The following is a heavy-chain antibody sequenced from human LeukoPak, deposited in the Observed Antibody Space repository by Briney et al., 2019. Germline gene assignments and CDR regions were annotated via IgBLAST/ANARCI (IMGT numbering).Heavy chain of an antibody. CDR2: ISYDGSNK. CDR1: GFTFSSYA. CDR3: ARETGSAVGSTDLDY. V-gene: IGHV3-30-3*01. J-gene: IGHJ4*02. Sequence: GGSLRLSCAASGFTFSSYAMHWVRQAPGKGLEWVAVISYDGSNKYFADSVKGRFTISRDTSKNTLYLQMNSLRAEDTAVYYCARETGSAVGSTDLDYWGQGTLVTVSS. D-gene: IGHD4-17*01.